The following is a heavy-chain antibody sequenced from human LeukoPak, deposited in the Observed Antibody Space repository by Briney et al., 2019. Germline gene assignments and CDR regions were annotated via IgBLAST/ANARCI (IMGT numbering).Heavy chain of an antibody. CDR2: IDPSDSYT. CDR3: ARLRTDYYDSSGYFDY. D-gene: IGHD3-22*01. V-gene: IGHV5-10-1*01. Sequence: GESLKISCKGSGYSFTSYWISWVRQMSGKGLEWMGRIDPSDSYTNYSPSFQGHVTISADKSISTAYLQWSSLKASDTAMYYCARLRTDYYDSSGYFDYWGQGTLVTVSS. J-gene: IGHJ4*02. CDR1: GYSFTSYW.